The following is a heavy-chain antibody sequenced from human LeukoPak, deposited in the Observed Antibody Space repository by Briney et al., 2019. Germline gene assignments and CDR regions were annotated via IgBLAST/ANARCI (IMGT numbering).Heavy chain of an antibody. J-gene: IGHJ6*03. D-gene: IGHD3-3*01. Sequence: GSLRLSCAASGFTFSSYAMSWVRQAPGKGLEWIGYIYYSGSTNYNPSLKSRVTISVDTSKNQFSLKLSSVTAADTAVYYCARAHHYDFWSGYPAPLMDVWGKGTTVTVSS. CDR1: GFTFSSYA. CDR2: IYYSGST. CDR3: ARAHHYDFWSGYPAPLMDV. V-gene: IGHV4-59*01.